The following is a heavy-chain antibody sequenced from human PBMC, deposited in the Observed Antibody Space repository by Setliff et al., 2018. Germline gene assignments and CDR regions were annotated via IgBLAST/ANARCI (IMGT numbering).Heavy chain of an antibody. CDR1: GGSIRSGTYY. J-gene: IGHJ6*03. CDR3: ARMSGFQYIDV. V-gene: IGHV4-61*09. CDR2: IYGTGST. Sequence: SETLSLTCNVSGGSIRSGTYYWSWIRQPAERGLEWIGHIYGTGSTSYNPSLKSRVTISVDTSKNQFSLKLSSVTAADTAVYYCARMSGFQYIDVWDKGTTVTVSS. D-gene: IGHD3-3*01.